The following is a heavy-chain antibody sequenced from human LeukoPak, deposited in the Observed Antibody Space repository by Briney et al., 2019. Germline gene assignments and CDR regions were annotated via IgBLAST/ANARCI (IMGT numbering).Heavy chain of an antibody. CDR2: IYNSGST. Sequence: SETLSLTCTVSGASINSGDYYWAWIRQPPGKGLEWIAYIYNSGSTNYNPSLKRRVTISVDTSKNQFSLKLSSVTAADTAVYYCARRFRRPIAAAGNYFDYWGQGTLVTVSS. CDR3: ARRFRRPIAAAGNYFDY. J-gene: IGHJ4*02. D-gene: IGHD6-13*01. CDR1: GASINSGDYY. V-gene: IGHV4-30-4*08.